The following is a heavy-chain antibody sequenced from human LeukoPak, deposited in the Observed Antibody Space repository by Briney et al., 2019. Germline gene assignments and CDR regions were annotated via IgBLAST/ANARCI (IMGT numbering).Heavy chain of an antibody. Sequence: GGSLRLSCAASGFTFSSYAMSWVRQAPGKGLEWVSAISGSGGSTYYADSVKGRFTISRDNSKNTLYLQMNSLRAEDTAVYYCAKDLFVVVVPAAILGSYYGMDVWGKGPRSPSPQ. V-gene: IGHV3-23*01. CDR3: AKDLFVVVVPAAILGSYYGMDV. CDR1: GFTFSSYA. D-gene: IGHD2-2*01. CDR2: ISGSGGST. J-gene: IGHJ6*01.